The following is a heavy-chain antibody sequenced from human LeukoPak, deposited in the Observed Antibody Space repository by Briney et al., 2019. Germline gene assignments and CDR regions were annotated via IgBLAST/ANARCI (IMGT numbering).Heavy chain of an antibody. CDR3: AKEMLYGSGSSGFDY. V-gene: IGHV3-9*01. D-gene: IGHD3-10*01. Sequence: PGGSLRLSCAASGFAFDDYAMHWVRQAPGKGLEWVSGISWNSGSIGYADSVKGRFTISRDDAKNSLYLQMNSLRPEDTALYYCAKEMLYGSGSSGFDYWGQGTLVTVSS. CDR1: GFAFDDYA. J-gene: IGHJ4*02. CDR2: ISWNSGSI.